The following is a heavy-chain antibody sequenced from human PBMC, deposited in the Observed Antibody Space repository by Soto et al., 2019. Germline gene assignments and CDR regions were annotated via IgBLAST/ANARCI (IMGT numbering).Heavy chain of an antibody. V-gene: IGHV3-7*01. J-gene: IGHJ4*02. D-gene: IGHD2-8*01. CDR3: ARDANGGYFDS. CDR1: GFTFSSYW. Sequence: EVHLVESGGGLVQPGGSLRLSCADSGFTFSSYWMSWVRQAPGKGLEWVANIKQDGSMKNHVDSVRGRFTISRDNAKNSLYLQMNGLRAEDTAVYYCARDANGGYFDSWGQGTLVTVSS. CDR2: IKQDGSMK.